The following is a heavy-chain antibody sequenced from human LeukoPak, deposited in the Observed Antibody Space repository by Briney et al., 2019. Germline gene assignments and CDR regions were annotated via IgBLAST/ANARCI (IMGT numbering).Heavy chain of an antibody. CDR3: ARDPYGSGINYYFDY. J-gene: IGHJ4*02. Sequence: GGSLRLSCAASGFTFSSYGMHWVRQAPGKGLEWVAVIWYDGSNKYYADSVKGRFTISRDNSKNTLYLQMNSLRAEDTAVYYCARDPYGSGINYYFDYWGQGTLVTVSS. CDR2: IWYDGSNK. D-gene: IGHD3-10*01. V-gene: IGHV3-33*01. CDR1: GFTFSSYG.